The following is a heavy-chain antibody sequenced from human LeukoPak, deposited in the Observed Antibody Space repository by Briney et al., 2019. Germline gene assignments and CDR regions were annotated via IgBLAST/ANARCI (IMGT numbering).Heavy chain of an antibody. Sequence: GGSLRLSCAASGFTFSTYAISWVRQASGKGLEWVSCISSTSNYIFYADSVRGRFTISRDNAKSSLYLQMDSLRAEDTAVYYCARGGIITSYAFEIWGQGAMVTVSS. D-gene: IGHD1-26*01. V-gene: IGHV3-21*01. CDR1: GFTFSTYA. J-gene: IGHJ3*02. CDR2: ISSTSNYI. CDR3: ARGGIITSYAFEI.